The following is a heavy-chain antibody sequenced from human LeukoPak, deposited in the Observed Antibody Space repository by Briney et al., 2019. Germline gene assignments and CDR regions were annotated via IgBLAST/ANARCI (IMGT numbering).Heavy chain of an antibody. Sequence: ASVKVSCKASGSTFTSYGISWVRQAPGQGLEWMGWISAYNGNTNYAQKLQGRVTMTTDTSTSTAYMELRSLRSDDTAVYYCARGSKGSYYDSSGYYFDYWGQGTLVTVSS. V-gene: IGHV1-18*01. CDR1: GSTFTSYG. D-gene: IGHD3-22*01. CDR2: ISAYNGNT. CDR3: ARGSKGSYYDSSGYYFDY. J-gene: IGHJ4*02.